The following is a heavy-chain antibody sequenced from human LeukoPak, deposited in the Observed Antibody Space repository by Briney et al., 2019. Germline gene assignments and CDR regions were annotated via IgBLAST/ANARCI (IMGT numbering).Heavy chain of an antibody. V-gene: IGHV3-74*01. CDR1: GFTFSSYW. D-gene: IGHD6-6*01. Sequence: GGSLRLSCAASGFTFSSYWMHWVRQAPGKGLVWVSRINSDASTTSYADSVKGRFTISRDNARNSMYLQMNSLRAEDTAMYYCGRVGGRSVAAKGDAFDIWGQGTMVTVSS. CDR3: GRVGGRSVAAKGDAFDI. J-gene: IGHJ3*02. CDR2: INSDASTT.